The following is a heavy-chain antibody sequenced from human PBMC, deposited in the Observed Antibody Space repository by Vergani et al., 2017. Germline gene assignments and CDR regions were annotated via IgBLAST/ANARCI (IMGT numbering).Heavy chain of an antibody. D-gene: IGHD6-6*01. J-gene: IGHJ6*02. V-gene: IGHV3-23*01. CDR2: IGVSGGST. CDR1: GFTFSSYA. Sequence: EVQLLESGGGLVQPGGSLRLSCAASGFTFSSYAMSWVRQAPGKGLEWVSAIGVSGGSTYYADSVKGRFTISRDNSKNTLYLQMNSLRAEDTAVYYCAKGDSSSFNYYYGMDVWGQGTTVTVSS. CDR3: AKGDSSSFNYYYGMDV.